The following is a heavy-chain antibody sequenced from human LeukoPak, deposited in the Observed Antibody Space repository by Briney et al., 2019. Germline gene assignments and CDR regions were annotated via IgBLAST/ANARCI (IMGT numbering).Heavy chain of an antibody. CDR3: ARHGSGTYFVS. CDR1: GGAISNGNW. CDR2: IYHSGRD. V-gene: IGHV4-4*02. Sequence: SGTLSLTCAVSGGAISNGNWWSWGRQPPGKGLEWIGEIYHSGRDNYNPSLKSRVTISIDKSNNQFSLKLSSVTAADTAVYYCARHGSGTYFVSWGQGTLVTVSS. D-gene: IGHD3-10*01. J-gene: IGHJ5*02.